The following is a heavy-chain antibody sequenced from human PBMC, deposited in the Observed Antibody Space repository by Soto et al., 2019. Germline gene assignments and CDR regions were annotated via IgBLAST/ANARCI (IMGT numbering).Heavy chain of an antibody. CDR3: AMDQKGGHCSGVSCHYCYGMDV. CDR2: TSNAGSNK. V-gene: IGHV3-30-3*01. CDR1: GLPFSNYS. D-gene: IGHD2-15*01. Sequence: QVPLVESGGGVVQPGTSLRLSCTASGLPFSNYSMHWVRQAPCKGLEWVAVTSNAGSNKYYEDSVKGRFTISRDNSKNTVYVQMDSMTREDSAICCRAMDQKGGHCSGVSCHYCYGMDVWGQGTTVTVSS. J-gene: IGHJ6*02.